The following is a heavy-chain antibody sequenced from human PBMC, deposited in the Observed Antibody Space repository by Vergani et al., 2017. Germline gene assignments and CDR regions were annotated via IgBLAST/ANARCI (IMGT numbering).Heavy chain of an antibody. CDR1: GGSISGVSYY. Sequence: QVQLQESGPGLVKPSQSLSLTCTVSGGSISGVSYYLSWVRQPAGKGLEWIGRIYYSGRTDYNPSLESRVTISVDTSKNQFSLKLSSVTAADTAVYYCARGSGPGGMDVWGQGTTVTVSS. V-gene: IGHV4-61*02. CDR2: IYYSGRT. CDR3: ARGSGPGGMDV. J-gene: IGHJ6*02. D-gene: IGHD6-19*01.